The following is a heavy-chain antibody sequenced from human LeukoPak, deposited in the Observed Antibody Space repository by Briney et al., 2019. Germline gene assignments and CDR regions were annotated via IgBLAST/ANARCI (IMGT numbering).Heavy chain of an antibody. V-gene: IGHV4-34*01. Sequence: SQTLSLTCAVYGGSFSGSDWSWIRHPPGKGLEWVGEINHSGSTNYTPSLKSRVTISVDTSNNQFSLKLSSVTASDTALYYCARGGGYCSSTSCHWYFDLWGRGTLVTVSS. CDR3: ARGGGYCSSTSCHWYFDL. CDR1: GGSFSGSD. J-gene: IGHJ2*01. CDR2: INHSGST. D-gene: IGHD2-2*01.